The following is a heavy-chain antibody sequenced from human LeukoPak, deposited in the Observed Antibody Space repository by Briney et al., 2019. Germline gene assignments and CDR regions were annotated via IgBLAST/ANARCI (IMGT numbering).Heavy chain of an antibody. J-gene: IGHJ2*01. Sequence: SETLSLTCTVSGGSVCSGSYYWSWIRQPPGKGLKWIGYIYYSGSTNYNPSLKSRVTISVDTSKNQFSLKLSSVTAADTAVYYCARELSYYDSSGYYNRHWYFDLWGRGTLVTVSS. CDR3: ARELSYYDSSGYYNRHWYFDL. CDR2: IYYSGST. D-gene: IGHD3-22*01. V-gene: IGHV4-61*01. CDR1: GGSVCSGSYY.